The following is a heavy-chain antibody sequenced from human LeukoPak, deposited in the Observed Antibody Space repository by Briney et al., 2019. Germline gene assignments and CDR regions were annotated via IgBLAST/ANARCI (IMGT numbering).Heavy chain of an antibody. CDR2: IYYSGST. D-gene: IGHD6-13*01. J-gene: IGHJ4*02. CDR3: ARSQPTFIAAAGPFDY. CDR1: GGSISNYY. V-gene: IGHV4-59*01. Sequence: SETLSLTCTVSGGSISNYYWSWIRQPPGKGLEWIGYIYYSGSTNYNPSLKSRVTISVDTSKNQFSLKLSSVTAADTAVYYCARSQPTFIAAAGPFDYWGQGTLVTVSS.